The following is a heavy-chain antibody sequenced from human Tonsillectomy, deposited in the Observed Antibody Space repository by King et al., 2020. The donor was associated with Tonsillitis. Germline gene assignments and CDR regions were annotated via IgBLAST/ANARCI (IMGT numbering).Heavy chain of an antibody. Sequence: VQLVESGGGLVQPGGSLRLSCAASGFPFSSYWMHWVRQAPGKGLVWVSRINSDGSIRNYADSVKGRITISRDNAKNTLYLQMNSLRAEDTAVNYCARVGATTYYWGQGTLVTVSS. J-gene: IGHJ4*02. CDR1: GFPFSSYW. CDR3: ARVGATTYY. D-gene: IGHD1-26*01. CDR2: INSDGSIR. V-gene: IGHV3-74*01.